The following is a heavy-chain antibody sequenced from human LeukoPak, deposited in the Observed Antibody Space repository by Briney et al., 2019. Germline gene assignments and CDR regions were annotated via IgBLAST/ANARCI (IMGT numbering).Heavy chain of an antibody. V-gene: IGHV1-8*01. CDR1: GYTFTSYD. CDR3: ARAGSDEYFQH. J-gene: IGHJ1*01. CDR2: MNPNSGNT. Sequence: ASVKVSCKASGYTFTSYDINWVRQATGQGLEWMGWMNPNSGNTGYAQKFQGRVTMTRDTSTSTVYMELSSLRSEDTAVYYCARAGSDEYFQHWGQGTLVTVSS.